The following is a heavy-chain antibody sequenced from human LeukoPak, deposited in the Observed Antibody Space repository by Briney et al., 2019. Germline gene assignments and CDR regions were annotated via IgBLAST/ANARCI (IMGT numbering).Heavy chain of an antibody. CDR2: IYYTGNT. J-gene: IGHJ6*04. V-gene: IGHV4-59*01. CDR1: GGSTIGYY. D-gene: IGHD1-26*01. Sequence: PSETLSLTCAVSGGSTIGYYWSWIRLPPGKGLEYVGYIYYTGNTNYNPSLKSRVTISIDTSKNQFSLTLRSVTAADTAIYYCVRDVDSGTYHLGYVWGKGTSVTVSS. CDR3: VRDVDSGTYHLGYV.